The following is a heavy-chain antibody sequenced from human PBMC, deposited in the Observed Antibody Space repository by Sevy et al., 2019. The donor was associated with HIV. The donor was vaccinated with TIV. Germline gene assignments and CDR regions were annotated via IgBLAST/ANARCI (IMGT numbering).Heavy chain of an antibody. J-gene: IGHJ5*02. CDR3: ARVVYYYDSSGYYNWFDP. CDR1: GFTFSSYW. CDR2: INSDGSST. D-gene: IGHD3-22*01. V-gene: IGHV3-74*01. Sequence: GGSLRLSCAASGFTFSSYWMHWVRQAPGKGLVWVSRINSDGSSTSYADSVKGRFTFSRDNTKNTLYLQMNSLRAEDTAVYYCARVVYYYDSSGYYNWFDPWGQGTLVTVSS.